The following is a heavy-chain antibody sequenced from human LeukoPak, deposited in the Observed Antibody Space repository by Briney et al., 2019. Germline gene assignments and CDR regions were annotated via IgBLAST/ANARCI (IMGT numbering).Heavy chain of an antibody. CDR1: GFTFSSYG. D-gene: IGHD5-24*01. V-gene: IGHV3-30*18. Sequence: GGSLRLSCAASGFTFSSYGMHWVRQAPGKGLEWVAVISNDGSNKYYADSVKGRFTISRDNSKNTLYLQMNSLSTEDTAVYYCAKDRIDGYSYLFDYWGQGTLVTVSS. J-gene: IGHJ4*02. CDR2: ISNDGSNK. CDR3: AKDRIDGYSYLFDY.